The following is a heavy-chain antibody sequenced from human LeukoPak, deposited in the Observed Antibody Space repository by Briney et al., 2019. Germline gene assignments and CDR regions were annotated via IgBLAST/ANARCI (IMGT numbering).Heavy chain of an antibody. Sequence: ASVKVSCKASGYTFTSYDINWVRQATGRGLEWMGWMNPNSGNTGYAQKFQGRVTMTRNTSISTAYMELSSLRSEDTAVYYCAIRYGSGSYYIGRRWWTSYYFDYWGQGTLVTVSS. CDR1: GYTFTSYD. CDR3: AIRYGSGSYYIGRRWWTSYYFDY. CDR2: MNPNSGNT. J-gene: IGHJ4*02. D-gene: IGHD3-10*01. V-gene: IGHV1-8*01.